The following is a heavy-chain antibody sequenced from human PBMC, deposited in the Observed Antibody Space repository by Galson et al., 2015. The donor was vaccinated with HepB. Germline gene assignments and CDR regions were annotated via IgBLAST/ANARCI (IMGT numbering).Heavy chain of an antibody. CDR3: ARDSWRPPGDGMDV. Sequence: SLRLSCAASGFTVSSNSMSWVRQAPGKGLEWVSVIDGDGSTYYADSVKGRFTISRDNSKNTLYLQMNSLKTEDTAVYYCARDSWRPPGDGMDVWGQGTTVTVSS. CDR2: IDGDGST. CDR1: GFTVSSNS. D-gene: IGHD6-25*01. J-gene: IGHJ6*02. V-gene: IGHV3-66*02.